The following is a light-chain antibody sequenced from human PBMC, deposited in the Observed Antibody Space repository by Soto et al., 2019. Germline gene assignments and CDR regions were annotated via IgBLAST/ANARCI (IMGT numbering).Light chain of an antibody. Sequence: QSVLTQPASVSGSPGQSITVSCTGTSCDIGGYNYVSWYQHHPGKAPQLIIYEVNLRPSGVSDRFSASKSGDTASLTISGLQAGDEADYYCCSYSTSNTHNYVFGTGTKVTVL. CDR2: EVN. CDR3: CSYSTSNTHNYV. CDR1: SCDIGGYNY. V-gene: IGLV2-14*01. J-gene: IGLJ1*01.